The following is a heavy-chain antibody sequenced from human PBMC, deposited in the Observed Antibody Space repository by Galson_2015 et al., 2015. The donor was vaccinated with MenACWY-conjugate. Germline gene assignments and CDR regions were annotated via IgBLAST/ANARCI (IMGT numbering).Heavy chain of an antibody. CDR1: GFSFSNYG. J-gene: IGHJ4*02. CDR2: IYNDGTNK. D-gene: IGHD2-15*01. Sequence: SLRLSCAASGFSFSNYGMHWVRQAPGKGLEWVADIYNDGTNKYYADSVKGRFTISRDNSKNTLYLQINSLRAEYTAVYYCAKGCGSDSSSFAYYFGYWGQGTLVTVSS. V-gene: IGHV3-30*18. CDR3: AKGCGSDSSSFAYYFGY.